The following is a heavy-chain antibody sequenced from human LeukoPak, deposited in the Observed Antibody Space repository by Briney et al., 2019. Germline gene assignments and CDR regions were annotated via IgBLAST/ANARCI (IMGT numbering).Heavy chain of an antibody. J-gene: IGHJ4*02. V-gene: IGHV3-9*01. D-gene: IGHD3-22*01. CDR2: ISWNSGSI. CDR1: GFTFEDYA. Sequence: GWTLRLSCAASGFTFEDYAMQWVLDAPGKGLESASGISWNSGSIGYADSVKGRLTMSRGNGMNLLYLQMNSLRAEDTALYYCAKDADSSGYAVFDYWGQGTLVRVSS. CDR3: AKDADSSGYAVFDY.